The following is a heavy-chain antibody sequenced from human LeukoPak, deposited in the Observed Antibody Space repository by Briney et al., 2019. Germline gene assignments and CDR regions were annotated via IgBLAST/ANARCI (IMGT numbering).Heavy chain of an antibody. Sequence: GGSLRLSCAASGFTFSSYGMHWVRQAPGKGLEWVAVVLYDGSNKYYADSVKGRFTISRDNSKNTLYLQMNSLRAEDTAVYYCAKDLADDYYYYGMDVWGQGTTVTVSS. CDR3: AKDLADDYYYYGMDV. CDR2: VLYDGSNK. V-gene: IGHV3-30*18. D-gene: IGHD3-3*01. CDR1: GFTFSSYG. J-gene: IGHJ6*02.